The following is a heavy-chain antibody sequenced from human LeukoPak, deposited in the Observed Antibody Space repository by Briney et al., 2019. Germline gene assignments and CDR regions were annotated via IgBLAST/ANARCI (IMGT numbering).Heavy chain of an antibody. V-gene: IGHV1-46*03. J-gene: IGHJ4*02. Sequence: ASVKVSCKASGYTFTSYYMHWVRQAPGQGLEWMGIINPSGGSTSYAQKFQGRVTMTRGTSTSTVYMELSSLRSEDTAVYYCARAPFGIAVAGTFDYWGQGTLVTVSS. D-gene: IGHD6-19*01. CDR2: INPSGGST. CDR1: GYTFTSYY. CDR3: ARAPFGIAVAGTFDY.